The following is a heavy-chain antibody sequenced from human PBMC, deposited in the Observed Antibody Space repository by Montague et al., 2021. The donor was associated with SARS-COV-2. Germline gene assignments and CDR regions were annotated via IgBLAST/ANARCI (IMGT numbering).Heavy chain of an antibody. J-gene: IGHJ4*02. D-gene: IGHD3-10*01. V-gene: IGHV4-39*02. CDR3: ARGMIRGVTTPFDY. CDR1: SGSIISSGYY. CDR2: IYYSGTT. Sequence: SETLSLTCIVSSGSIISSGYYWGWIRQPPGKELEWIGNIYYSGTTYYNPSLQSRGTISVDTSKNHLSLRLSSVTAADTAVYFCARGMIRGVTTPFDYWGQGSQVTVSS.